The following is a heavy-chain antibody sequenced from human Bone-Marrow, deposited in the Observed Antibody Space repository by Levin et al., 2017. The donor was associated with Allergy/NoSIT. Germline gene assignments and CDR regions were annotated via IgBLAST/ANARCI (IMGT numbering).Heavy chain of an antibody. CDR2: IFSGGTT. V-gene: IGHV3-53*01. Sequence: TGGSLRLSCAASGFTVSSNYMSWVRKAPGKGLEWVSIIFSGGTTYYADSVKGRFTISRDNSKNTLYLQMNSLRDEDTAVYYCALTRSNGYYQNWGQGTLVTVSS. J-gene: IGHJ4*02. CDR3: ALTRSNGYYQN. CDR1: GFTVSSNY. D-gene: IGHD3-22*01.